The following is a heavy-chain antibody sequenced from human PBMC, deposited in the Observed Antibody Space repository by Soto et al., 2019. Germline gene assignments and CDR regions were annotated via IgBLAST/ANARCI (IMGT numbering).Heavy chain of an antibody. J-gene: IGHJ4*02. D-gene: IGHD6-19*01. Sequence: EVQLLESGGGLVQPGGSLRLSCAASGFTFSSYAMNWVRQAPGKGLEWVSVISGSGGSTYYADSVKGRFTISRDNSKNTLHLQMNSLRAEDTAVYYCASRSSGWYFDYWRQGTLVTVSS. CDR2: ISGSGGST. CDR3: ASRSSGWYFDY. V-gene: IGHV3-23*01. CDR1: GFTFSSYA.